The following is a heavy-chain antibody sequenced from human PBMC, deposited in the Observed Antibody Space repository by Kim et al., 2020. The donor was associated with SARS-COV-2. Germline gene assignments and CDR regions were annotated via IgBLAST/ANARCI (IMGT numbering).Heavy chain of an antibody. CDR2: IYFDGNT. Sequence: GGSLRLSCAASGFSVSRRYMSWVRQAPGNGLEWGSVIYFDGNTDYADSVMGRFTISRDNSKNTVYLQINILRVEDTAMYDCAREVPGWGLKIGDCDWGKG. CDR1: GFSVSRRY. CDR3: AREVPGWGLKIGDCD. V-gene: IGHV3-66*01. J-gene: IGHJ1*01. D-gene: IGHD2-21*01.